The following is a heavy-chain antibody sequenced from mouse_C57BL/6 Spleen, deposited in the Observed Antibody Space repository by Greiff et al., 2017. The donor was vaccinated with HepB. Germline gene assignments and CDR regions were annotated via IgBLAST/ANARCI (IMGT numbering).Heavy chain of an antibody. D-gene: IGHD2-2*01. J-gene: IGHJ3*01. CDR1: GYSITSGYY. Sequence: EVQLQESGPGLVKPSQSLSLTCSVTGYSITSGYYWNWIRQFPGNKLEWMGYISYDGSNNYNPSLNNRISITRDTSKNQFFLKLNSVTTEDTATYYWARAMVTTRVFAYWGQGTLVTVSA. CDR2: ISYDGSN. CDR3: ARAMVTTRVFAY. V-gene: IGHV3-6*01.